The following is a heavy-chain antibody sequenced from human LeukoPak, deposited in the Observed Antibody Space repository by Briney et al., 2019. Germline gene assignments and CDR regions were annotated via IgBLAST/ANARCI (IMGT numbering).Heavy chain of an antibody. CDR1: GFAFDSFA. CDR2: IGDSSSHT. Sequence: GGSLRLSCAASGFAFDSFAMSWVRQAPGQGLAWVSAIGDSSSHTYYADSVKGRFTLSRDNAKNSLYLQINSLRAEDTAMYYCASATSVWGGSDYWGQGTLVTVSS. D-gene: IGHD2-15*01. V-gene: IGHV3-23*01. J-gene: IGHJ4*02. CDR3: ASATSVWGGSDY.